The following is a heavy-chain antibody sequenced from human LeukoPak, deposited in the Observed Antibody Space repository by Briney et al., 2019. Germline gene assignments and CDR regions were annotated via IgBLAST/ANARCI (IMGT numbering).Heavy chain of an antibody. V-gene: IGHV3-30*02. D-gene: IGHD3-10*01. CDR3: AKPHGSGIDGMY. CDR1: GFTFSGYG. CDR2: IWYDGSIK. J-gene: IGHJ4*02. Sequence: PGGSLRPSCAASGFTFSGYGMHWVRQAPGKGLEWVAFIWYDGSIKHYADSVKGRFTISRDNSKNTLFLQINSLRVEDTAVYYCAKPHGSGIDGMYWGQGTLVTVSS.